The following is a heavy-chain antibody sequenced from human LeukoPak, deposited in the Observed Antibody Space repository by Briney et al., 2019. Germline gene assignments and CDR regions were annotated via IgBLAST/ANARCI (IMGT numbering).Heavy chain of an antibody. D-gene: IGHD2-2*02. J-gene: IGHJ6*04. Sequence: SETLSLTCTVSGGSISSYYWSWIRQPPGKGLEWIGYIYYSGSTNYNPSLKSRVTISVDTSKNQFSLKLSSVTAADTAVYYCARAWGVVPAAINVWGKGTTVTVSP. CDR3: ARAWGVVPAAINV. CDR1: GGSISSYY. CDR2: IYYSGST. V-gene: IGHV4-59*01.